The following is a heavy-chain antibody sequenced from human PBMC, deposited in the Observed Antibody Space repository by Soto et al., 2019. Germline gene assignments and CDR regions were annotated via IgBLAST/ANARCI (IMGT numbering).Heavy chain of an antibody. J-gene: IGHJ6*02. V-gene: IGHV1-69*13. D-gene: IGHD3-10*01. CDR3: ARDSGEREYYYYGMDV. CDR2: IIPIFGTA. CDR1: GGTFSSYA. Sequence: ASVKVSCKASGGTFSSYAISWVRQAPGQGLEWMGGIIPIFGTANYAQKFQGRVTITADESTSTAYMELSSLRSEDTAVYYCARDSGEREYYYYGMDVWGQGTMVTVSS.